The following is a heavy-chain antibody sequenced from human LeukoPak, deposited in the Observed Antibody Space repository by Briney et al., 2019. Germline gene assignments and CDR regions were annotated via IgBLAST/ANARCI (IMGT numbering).Heavy chain of an antibody. CDR1: GFTFSSYG. J-gene: IGHJ4*02. CDR2: IRYDGSNK. D-gene: IGHD3-22*01. V-gene: IGHV3-30*02. Sequence: PGGSLRLSCAASGFTFSSYGMHWVRQAPGKGLGWVAFIRYDGSNKYYADSVKGRFTISRDNSKNTLYLQMNSLRAEDTAVYYCAKVGSRGYDSSGYFLFDYWGQGTLVTVSS. CDR3: AKVGSRGYDSSGYFLFDY.